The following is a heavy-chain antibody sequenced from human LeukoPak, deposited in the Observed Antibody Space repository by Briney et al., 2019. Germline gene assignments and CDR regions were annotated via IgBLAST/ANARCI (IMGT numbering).Heavy chain of an antibody. D-gene: IGHD2-21*01. CDR1: GFTFSSYA. V-gene: IGHV3-23*01. CDR2: ISGSGGSP. CDR3: ATGSGVVIASPFDY. J-gene: IGHJ4*02. Sequence: GGSLRLSCGASGFTFSSYAMSWVRQAPGKGLEWVSTISGSGGSPFYADSVRDRFTISRDNSKNTVYLQMNSLGDEDTAVYYCATGSGVVIASPFDYWGQGTLVAVSS.